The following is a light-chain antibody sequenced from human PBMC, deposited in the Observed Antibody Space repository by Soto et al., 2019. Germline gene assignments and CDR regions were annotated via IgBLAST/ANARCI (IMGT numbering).Light chain of an antibody. V-gene: IGLV2-23*02. CDR1: SSDVGSYNL. CDR3: CSYASRNLGV. J-gene: IGLJ2*01. Sequence: QSVLTHPASGYGSPGQAITISCTGTSSDVGSYNLVSWYQQHPGKAPKLMIYEVSQRPSGVSDRFSGSKSGNTASLTISGLQAEDEADYLCCSYASRNLGVFGGGTKLTVL. CDR2: EVS.